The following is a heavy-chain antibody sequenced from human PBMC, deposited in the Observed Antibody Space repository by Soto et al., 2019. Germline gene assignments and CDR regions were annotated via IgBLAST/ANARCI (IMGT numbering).Heavy chain of an antibody. V-gene: IGHV3-33*01. CDR1: GFTFSSYG. CDR3: ATGDRFYYDATGYSGYFNF. CDR2: IWYDGSNK. J-gene: IGHJ4*02. Sequence: GGSLRLSCAASGFTFSSYGMHWVRQAPGKGLEWVAVIWYDGSNKYYAESVKGRLTISRDNSKNTLYLQMNSLRAEDTAMYYCATGDRFYYDATGYSGYFNFWGQGTLVTVSS. D-gene: IGHD3-22*01.